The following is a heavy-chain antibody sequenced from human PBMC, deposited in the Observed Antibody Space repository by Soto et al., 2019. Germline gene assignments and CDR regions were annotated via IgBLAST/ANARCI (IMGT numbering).Heavy chain of an antibody. V-gene: IGHV1-69*16. CDR1: GDTLSHYS. CDR3: AAGDSSDTGDH. D-gene: IGHD5-18*01. J-gene: IGHJ4*02. CDR2: TTAILGTR. Sequence: SVKVSCKASGDTLSHYSVSWVRQVPGKGLEWMGGTTAILGTRDYAQKFQGRMTITSDESTTTSYMELNSLTSDDTAVYYCAAGDSSDTGDHWGQGTLVTVSS.